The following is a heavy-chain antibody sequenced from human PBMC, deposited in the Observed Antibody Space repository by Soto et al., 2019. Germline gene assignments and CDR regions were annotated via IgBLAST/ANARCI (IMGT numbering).Heavy chain of an antibody. CDR1: GFTLRDHW. V-gene: IGHV3-74*01. D-gene: IGHD3-10*01. CDR3: GRDYFGSGNP. J-gene: IGHJ5*02. Sequence: EVQLVESGGGLFQPGGSLRLSCAASGFTLRDHWMHWVRQAPGKGLVWLARIINDGSETDYADSVKGRFIISRDNAKNTVYLQMNSLTVEATGIYYCGRDYFGSGNPWGQGTLVTVSS. CDR2: IINDGSET.